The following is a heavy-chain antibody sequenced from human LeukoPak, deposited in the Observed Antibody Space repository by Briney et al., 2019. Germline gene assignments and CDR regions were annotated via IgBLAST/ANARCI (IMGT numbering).Heavy chain of an antibody. Sequence: AASVKVSCKASGYTFTSYGISWVRQAPGLGLEWMGWISAYNGNTNYAQKLQGRVTMTTDTSTSTAYMELRSLRSDDTAVYYCAREVHGNWFDPWGQGTLVTVSS. CDR1: GYTFTSYG. CDR3: AREVHGNWFDP. J-gene: IGHJ5*02. CDR2: ISAYNGNT. V-gene: IGHV1-18*01.